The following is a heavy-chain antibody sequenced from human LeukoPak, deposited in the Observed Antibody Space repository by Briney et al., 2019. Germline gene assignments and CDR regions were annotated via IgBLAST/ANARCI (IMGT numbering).Heavy chain of an antibody. V-gene: IGHV3-23*01. CDR3: SKDPNGDYVGAFDM. Sequence: GGSLRLSCAASGFTFSTYGLHWVRQAPGKGLEWVSSITGSGRGTYYADSVKGRFSVSRDNSQNTVFLHMNSLRADDTALYYCSKDPNGDYVGAFDMWGPGTMVTVSS. CDR2: ITGSGRGT. CDR1: GFTFSTYG. J-gene: IGHJ3*02. D-gene: IGHD4-17*01.